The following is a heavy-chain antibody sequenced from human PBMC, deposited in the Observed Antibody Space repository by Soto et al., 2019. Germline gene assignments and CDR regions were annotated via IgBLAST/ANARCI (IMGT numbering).Heavy chain of an antibody. V-gene: IGHV1-18*01. Sequence: GASVKVSCKTSGYTFSNCGITCVRRAPGQPLEWLGWISLYSDGTNYAQKFQGRVSMTTGTSTTTAYMELRSLRSDDTAVYYCARVVPGAEAWFGPWGQGTLVTVSS. D-gene: IGHD2-2*01. J-gene: IGHJ5*02. CDR3: ARVVPGAEAWFGP. CDR2: ISLYSDGT. CDR1: GYTFSNCG.